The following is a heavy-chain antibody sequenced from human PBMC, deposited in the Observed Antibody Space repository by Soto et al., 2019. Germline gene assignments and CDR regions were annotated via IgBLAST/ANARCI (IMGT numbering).Heavy chain of an antibody. CDR2: INHSGSS. V-gene: IGHV4-34*01. J-gene: IGHJ2*01. CDR1: GGSFSGFY. CDR3: ARMAGPWYFVL. Sequence: LSLTCAVHGGSFSGFYWTWIRQPPGKGLEWIGEINHSGSSNYNPPLKSRVTMSLDTSRNQFSLSLNSVTAADTAVYYCARMAGPWYFVLWGRGTLVTVSS.